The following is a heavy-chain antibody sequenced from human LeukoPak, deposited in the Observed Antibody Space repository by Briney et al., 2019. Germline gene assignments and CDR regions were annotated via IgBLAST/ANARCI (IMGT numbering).Heavy chain of an antibody. J-gene: IGHJ3*02. CDR3: ARDSPHSYGGDDAFDI. V-gene: IGHV3-21*04. D-gene: IGHD5-18*01. CDR1: GFTFSSYN. CDR2: IDSSSRYI. Sequence: GGSLRLSCAASGFTFSSYNMDWVRQAPGKGLEWVSFIDSSSRYIYQADSVKGRFTISRDNAKSSVFLQMNSLRAEDTAVYYCARDSPHSYGGDDAFDIWGQGTMVTVSS.